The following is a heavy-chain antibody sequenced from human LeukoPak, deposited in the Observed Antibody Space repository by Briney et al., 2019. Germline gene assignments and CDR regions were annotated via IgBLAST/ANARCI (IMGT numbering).Heavy chain of an antibody. V-gene: IGHV1-8*01. CDR3: ARAGIFCTADSCYSFDF. D-gene: IGHD2-15*01. CDR2: MNPNSGNS. Sequence: ASVKVSCKASGHIFSSYDINWVRQAAGQGLERMGWMNPNSGNSDSAQKFQGRVTMTRDTSIGTAYMELSSLRPDDTAVYYCARAGIFCTADSCYSFDFWGQGTLVAVSS. J-gene: IGHJ4*02. CDR1: GHIFSSYD.